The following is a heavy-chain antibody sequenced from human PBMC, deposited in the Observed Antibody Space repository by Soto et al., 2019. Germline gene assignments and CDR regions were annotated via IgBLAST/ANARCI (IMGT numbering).Heavy chain of an antibody. V-gene: IGHV3-48*03. J-gene: IGHJ4*02. D-gene: IGHD3-3*01. CDR3: AGSGYYPGNFDY. CDR2: ISSSGSTI. CDR1: GFTFSSYE. Sequence: EVQLVESGGGLVQPGGSLRLSCAASGFTFSSYEMNWVRQAPGKGLEWVSYISSSGSTIYYADSVNDRFTIPSDNAKNSLYLQMNSLRAEDTAVYYCAGSGYYPGNFDYWGQGTLVTVSS.